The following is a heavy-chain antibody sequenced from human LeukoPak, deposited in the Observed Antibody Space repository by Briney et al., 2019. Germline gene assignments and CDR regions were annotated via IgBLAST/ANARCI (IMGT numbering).Heavy chain of an antibody. CDR2: IWYDGSNK. J-gene: IGHJ4*02. CDR1: GFTFSSYG. Sequence: PGRSLRLSCAASGFTFSSYGMHWVRQAPGKGLEWVAVIWYDGSNKYYADSAKGRFTISRDNSKNTLYLQMNSLRAEDTAVYYCARDSGYFDYWGQGTLVTVSS. V-gene: IGHV3-33*01. CDR3: ARDSGYFDY.